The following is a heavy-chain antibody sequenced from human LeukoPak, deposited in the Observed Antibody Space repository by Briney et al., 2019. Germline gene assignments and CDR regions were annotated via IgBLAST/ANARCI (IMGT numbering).Heavy chain of an antibody. CDR2: TGGSGITT. CDR3: AKHRANGDSTGYHDFDF. Sequence: ETLSLTCTVSGGSISSSSYSWGWIRQPPGKGLEWVSGTGGSGITTHYADSVKGRFTLSRDNSHNTLSLQMSGLTAEDTAIYYCAKHRANGDSTGYHDFDFWGQGTLVTVSS. J-gene: IGHJ4*02. V-gene: IGHV3-23*01. D-gene: IGHD3-22*01. CDR1: GGSISSSSYS.